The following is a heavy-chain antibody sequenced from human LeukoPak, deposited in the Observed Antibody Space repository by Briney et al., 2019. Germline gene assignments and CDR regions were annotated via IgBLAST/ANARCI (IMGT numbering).Heavy chain of an antibody. Sequence: PSETLFLTCAAYGGSFSGYYWRWIRQPPGKGLEWIGEINHSGSTNYNPSLKSRVTISVDTSKNQFSLKLSSVTAADTAVYYCARRMVYAIRLGMDVWGQGTTVTVSS. J-gene: IGHJ6*02. CDR3: ARRMVYAIRLGMDV. CDR2: INHSGST. CDR1: GGSFSGYY. V-gene: IGHV4-34*01. D-gene: IGHD2-8*01.